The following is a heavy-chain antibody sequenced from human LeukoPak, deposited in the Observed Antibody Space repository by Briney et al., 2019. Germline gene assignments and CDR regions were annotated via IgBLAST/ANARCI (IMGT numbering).Heavy chain of an antibody. Sequence: GGSLRLSCAASGFTFSSFVMSWVRQAPGKGLEWVSAISGSGGSTYYADSVKGRFTISRDNSKNTLYLQMNSLRAEDTAVYYCAKDLLIAARPLYYFDYWGQGTLVTVSS. CDR3: AKDLLIAARPLYYFDY. V-gene: IGHV3-23*01. D-gene: IGHD6-6*01. CDR2: ISGSGGST. CDR1: GFTFSSFV. J-gene: IGHJ4*02.